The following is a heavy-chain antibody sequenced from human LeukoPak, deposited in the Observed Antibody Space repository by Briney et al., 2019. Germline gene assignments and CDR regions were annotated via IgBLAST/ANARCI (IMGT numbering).Heavy chain of an antibody. CDR3: ARGFNFGAAAGLLIY. CDR1: GGSISSYY. Sequence: SETLSLTCTVSGGSISSYYWNWLRQPPGKGLEWIGYIYYSGSTNYNPSLKSRVTISVDTSKNQFSLKVNSVIAADTAVYYCARGFNFGAAAGLLIYWGQGTLVTVSS. J-gene: IGHJ4*02. CDR2: IYYSGST. D-gene: IGHD6-13*01. V-gene: IGHV4-59*01.